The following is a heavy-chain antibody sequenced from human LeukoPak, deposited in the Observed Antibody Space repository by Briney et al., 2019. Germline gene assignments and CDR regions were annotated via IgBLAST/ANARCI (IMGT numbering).Heavy chain of an antibody. CDR1: GGSISSSSYY. J-gene: IGHJ6*02. V-gene: IGHV4-39*01. D-gene: IGHD1-26*01. CDR3: ARQGASTTTPPYYFGMDG. Sequence: SETLSLTCTLSGGSISSSSYYWGWIRQPPGKGLEWIVCIYYNGSTYYNPSLKRRVTTYVDTSKNQFSLKLSSVTASDTAVYACARQGASTTTPPYYFGMDGWGQGTTVSVSS. CDR2: IYYNGST.